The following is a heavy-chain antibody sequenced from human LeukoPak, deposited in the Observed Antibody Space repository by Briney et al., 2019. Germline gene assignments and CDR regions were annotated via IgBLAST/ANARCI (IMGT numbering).Heavy chain of an antibody. D-gene: IGHD6-19*01. CDR2: IKPDGSDK. J-gene: IGHJ4*02. V-gene: IGHV3-7*03. CDR3: ARGLFAGGWYPDYFDY. Sequence: GGSLRLSCAASGFTFSNYAMSWVRQAPGKGLEWVANIKPDGSDKYYVDSMEGRFTISRDNAKNSLYLQMNSLRAEDTAVYYCARGLFAGGWYPDYFDYWGQGTLVTVSS. CDR1: GFTFSNYA.